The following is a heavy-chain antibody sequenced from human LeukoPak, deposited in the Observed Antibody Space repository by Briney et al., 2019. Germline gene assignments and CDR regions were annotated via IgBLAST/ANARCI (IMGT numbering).Heavy chain of an antibody. CDR2: IYHSGST. CDR1: GVSISSGDYS. V-gene: IGHV4-30-2*01. D-gene: IGHD3-10*01. Sequence: SETLSLTCAVSGVSISSGDYSWSWIRQPPGKGLEWIGYIYHSGSTYYNPSLKSRVAISVDRSKNQFSLNLISVTAADTAVYYCARGPDWYFDLWGRGTLVTVS. J-gene: IGHJ2*01. CDR3: ARGPDWYFDL.